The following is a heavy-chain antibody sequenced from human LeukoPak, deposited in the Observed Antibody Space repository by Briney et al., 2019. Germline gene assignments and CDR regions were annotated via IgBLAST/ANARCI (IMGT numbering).Heavy chain of an antibody. CDR2: ISYDGSNK. J-gene: IGHJ4*02. CDR3: ARDPLYSSSVFDY. CDR1: GFTFSSYA. V-gene: IGHV3-30-3*01. D-gene: IGHD6-13*01. Sequence: PGRSLRLSCAASGFTFSSYAMHWVRQAPGKGLEWVAVISYDGSNKYYADSVKGRFTISRDNSKNTLYLQMNSLRAEDTAVYYCARDPLYSSSVFDYWGQGTLVTVSS.